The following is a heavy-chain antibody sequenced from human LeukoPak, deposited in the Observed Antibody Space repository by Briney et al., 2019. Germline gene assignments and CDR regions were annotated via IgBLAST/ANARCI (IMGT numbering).Heavy chain of an antibody. D-gene: IGHD1-14*01. Sequence: GGSLRLSCAASGFTFSNYDMSWVRQAPGKGLEWVSAISGSGGSTYYADSVKGRFTISRDNSKNTLYLQMNSLRAEDTAVYYCATGLRYFDYWGQGTLVTVSS. CDR1: GFTFSNYD. J-gene: IGHJ4*02. CDR2: ISGSGGST. CDR3: ATGLRYFDY. V-gene: IGHV3-23*01.